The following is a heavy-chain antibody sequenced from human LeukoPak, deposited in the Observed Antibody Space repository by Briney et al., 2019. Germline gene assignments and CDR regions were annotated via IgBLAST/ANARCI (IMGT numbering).Heavy chain of an antibody. V-gene: IGHV1-46*01. Sequence: ASVKVSCKASGYTFASYYMHWVRQAPGQGLEWMGIINPSGGSTSYAQKFQDIVTMTRDTSTSTVYTELSSLRSEDTAVYYCARSPPAATTNWFDPWGQGTLVTVSS. CDR3: ARSPPAATTNWFDP. D-gene: IGHD2-15*01. CDR1: GYTFASYY. J-gene: IGHJ5*02. CDR2: INPSGGST.